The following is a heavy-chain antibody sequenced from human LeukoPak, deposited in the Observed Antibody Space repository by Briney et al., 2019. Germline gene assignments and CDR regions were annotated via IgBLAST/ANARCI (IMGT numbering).Heavy chain of an antibody. D-gene: IGHD1-1*01. J-gene: IGHJ3*02. CDR3: ASTTDVLGAFDI. CDR2: IYYSGST. Sequence: SETLSLTCTVSGGSISSYYWSWIRQPPGKGLEWIGYIYYSGSTNYNPSLKSRVTISVDTSKNQFSLKLSSVTAADTAVYYCASTTDVLGAFDIWGQGTMVTVSS. CDR1: GGSISSYY. V-gene: IGHV4-59*08.